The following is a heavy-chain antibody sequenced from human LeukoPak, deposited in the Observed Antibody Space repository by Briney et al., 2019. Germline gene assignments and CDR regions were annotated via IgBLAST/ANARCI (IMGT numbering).Heavy chain of an antibody. V-gene: IGHV2-5*02. CDR2: IYWDDDK. D-gene: IGHD3-22*01. J-gene: IGHJ3*02. CDR3: AHSRLESELYDYYDSSGYWSPFDI. CDR1: GFSLSTSGVG. Sequence: ESGPTLVKPTQTLTLTCTFSGFSLSTSGVGVGWIRQPPGKALEWLALIYWDDDKRYSPSLKSRLTITKDTSKNQVVLTMTNMDPVDTATYYCAHSRLESELYDYYDSSGYWSPFDIWGQGTMVTVSS.